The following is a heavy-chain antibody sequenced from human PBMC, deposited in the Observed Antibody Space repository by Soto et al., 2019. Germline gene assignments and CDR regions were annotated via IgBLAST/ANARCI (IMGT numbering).Heavy chain of an antibody. Sequence: QVQLQESGPGLVKPSETLSLTCTVSGGSISSYYWSWIRQPPGKGLEWIGYIYYSGSTNYNPSHKSRVTISVDTSKNQFSLKLSSVTAADTAVYYCARLMGGYWGQGTLVTVSS. CDR2: IYYSGST. D-gene: IGHD2-8*01. CDR3: ARLMGGY. V-gene: IGHV4-59*08. J-gene: IGHJ4*02. CDR1: GGSISSYY.